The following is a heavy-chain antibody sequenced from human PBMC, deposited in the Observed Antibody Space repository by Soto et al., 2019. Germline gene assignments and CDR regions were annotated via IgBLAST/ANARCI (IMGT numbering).Heavy chain of an antibody. J-gene: IGHJ4*02. Sequence: QVQLQESGPGLVKPSETLSLTCTVSGGPISSYHWSWIRQTPGKGLEWIGYIHYSGSTNYNPSLRSRVTISVDTSRNQFSLRLSSVTAADTAVYYCTGDRNNRVWYKYWGQGTQVTVSS. CDR1: GGPISSYH. CDR3: TGDRNNRVWYKY. D-gene: IGHD6-19*01. CDR2: IHYSGST. V-gene: IGHV4-59*01.